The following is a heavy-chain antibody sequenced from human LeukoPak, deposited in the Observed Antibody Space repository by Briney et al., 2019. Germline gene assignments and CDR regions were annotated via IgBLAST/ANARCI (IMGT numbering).Heavy chain of an antibody. D-gene: IGHD1-20*01. J-gene: IGHJ3*02. CDR1: GYTFTGYY. Sequence: ASVKVSCKASGYTFTGYYMHWVRQAPGQGLEWMGWINPNSGGTNYAQKFQGRVTMTRDTSISTAYMELSRLRSDDTAVYYCARRRDNWNGPSDFDIWGQGTMVTVSS. CDR3: ARRRDNWNGPSDFDI. CDR2: INPNSGGT. V-gene: IGHV1-2*02.